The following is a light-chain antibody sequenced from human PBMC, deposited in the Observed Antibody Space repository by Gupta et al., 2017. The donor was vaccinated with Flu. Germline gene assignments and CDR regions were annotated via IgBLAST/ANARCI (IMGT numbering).Light chain of an antibody. CDR1: QGISSY. CDR2: AAS. CDR3: QQCDGTLRT. V-gene: IGKV1-39*01. J-gene: IGKJ1*01. Sequence: DIQMTQSPSSLSASVGDRVTITCRASQGISSYLNWYQQKPGKAPKLLIYAASNLESGVPSRFSGSGSGTDFTLTISSLQPEDIATYYCQQCDGTLRTFGQGTKVEIK.